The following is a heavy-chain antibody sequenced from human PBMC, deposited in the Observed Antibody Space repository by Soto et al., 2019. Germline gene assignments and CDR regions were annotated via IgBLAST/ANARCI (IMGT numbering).Heavy chain of an antibody. D-gene: IGHD6-19*01. CDR2: ISAYNSNT. J-gene: IGHJ4*02. CDR3: ARRVGSSAWYADF. V-gene: IGHV1-18*01. CDR1: GYTFNTYG. Sequence: QVQLVQSGAEVKKPGASVKVSYKASGYTFNTYGISWVRQAPGQGLEWMGWISAYNSNTKYAQKLQDRVTMTTDTSTGTAYMELRSLRSDDTAIYYCARRVGSSAWYADFWGQGTLVTVSS.